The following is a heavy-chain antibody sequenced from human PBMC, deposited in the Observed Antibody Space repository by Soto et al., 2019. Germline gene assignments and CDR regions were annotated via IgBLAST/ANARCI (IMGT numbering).Heavy chain of an antibody. CDR1: CGSFSGYY. V-gene: IGHV4-34*01. D-gene: IGHD3-10*01. J-gene: IGHJ2*01. CDR3: ARGRGDGYNQDWYFDL. CDR2: INHSGST. Sequence: PSETLSLTCAVYCGSFSGYYWNWIRQPPGKGLEWIGEINHSGSTNYNPSLKSRVSISVGTSNNQFSLKLSSVAAADTAVYYCARGRGDGYNQDWYFDLWGRGTLVTVSS.